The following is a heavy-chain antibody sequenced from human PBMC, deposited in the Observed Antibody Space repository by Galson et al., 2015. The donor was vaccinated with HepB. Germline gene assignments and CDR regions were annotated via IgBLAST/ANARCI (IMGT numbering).Heavy chain of an antibody. V-gene: IGHV3-11*01. J-gene: IGHJ6*02. Sequence: SLRLSCAASGSTFSDYYMSWIRQAPGKGLEWVSYIGSSDSTIYYADSVKGRFTISRDNAKDSLYLQMNSLRAEDTAVYYCARERVVIPPTGLDVWGQGTTVTVSS. CDR3: ARERVVIPPTGLDV. CDR2: IGSSDSTI. CDR1: GSTFSDYY. D-gene: IGHD3-3*01.